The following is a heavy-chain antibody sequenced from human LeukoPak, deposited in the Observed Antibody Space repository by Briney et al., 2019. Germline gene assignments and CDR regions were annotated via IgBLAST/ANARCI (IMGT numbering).Heavy chain of an antibody. CDR3: ARDSDCSGGSCYFDY. J-gene: IGHJ4*02. CDR1: GGTISRYY. Sequence: SETLSLTCPVSGGTISRYYWSWIRQPPGKGLEWIGYIYYSGSTNYNPSLKSRVTISVDTSKNQFSLKLSSVTAADTAVYYCARDSDCSGGSCYFDYWGQGTLVTVSS. CDR2: IYYSGST. V-gene: IGHV4-59*01. D-gene: IGHD2-15*01.